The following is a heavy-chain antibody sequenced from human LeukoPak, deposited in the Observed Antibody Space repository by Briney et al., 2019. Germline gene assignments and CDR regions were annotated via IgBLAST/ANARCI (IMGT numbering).Heavy chain of an antibody. Sequence: GRSLRLSCAASGFTSSSYGMHWVRQAPGKGLEWVAVISYDGSNKYYADSVKGRFTISRDNSKNTLYLQMNSLRAEDTAVYYCAKDLENLMVSSPDYWGQGTLVTVSS. CDR1: GFTSSSYG. V-gene: IGHV3-30*18. D-gene: IGHD2-8*01. J-gene: IGHJ4*02. CDR2: ISYDGSNK. CDR3: AKDLENLMVSSPDY.